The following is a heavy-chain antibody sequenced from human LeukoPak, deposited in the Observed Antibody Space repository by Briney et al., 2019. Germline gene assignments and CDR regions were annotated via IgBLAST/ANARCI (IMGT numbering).Heavy chain of an antibody. CDR1: GFTFNTYA. D-gene: IGHD6-19*01. V-gene: IGHV3-23*01. J-gene: IGHJ4*02. Sequence: GGSLRLFCEASGFTFNTYAIYWVRQAPGKGLEWVSGICGSGGCTYYADSVKGRFTISRDNSKNTVYLQMNSLTADDTAVYYCAKTTVGYSSGRYPGWPADCWGQGTLVTVSS. CDR3: AKTTVGYSSGRYPGWPADC. CDR2: ICGSGGCT.